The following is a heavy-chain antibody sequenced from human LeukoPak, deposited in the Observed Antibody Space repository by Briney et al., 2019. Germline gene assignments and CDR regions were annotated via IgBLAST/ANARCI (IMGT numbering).Heavy chain of an antibody. J-gene: IGHJ4*02. Sequence: PGRSLRLSCAASGFTFEDYAMHWVRQAPGKGLEWVSGISWNSGSIGYADSVKGRFTISRDNAKNSLYLQMNSLRAEDTALYYCAKDREHYYDSSGSGFDYWGQGTLVTVSS. CDR1: GFTFEDYA. CDR3: AKDREHYYDSSGSGFDY. CDR2: ISWNSGSI. V-gene: IGHV3-9*01. D-gene: IGHD3-22*01.